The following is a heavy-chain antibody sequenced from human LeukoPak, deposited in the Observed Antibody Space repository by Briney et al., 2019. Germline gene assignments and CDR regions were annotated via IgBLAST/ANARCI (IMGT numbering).Heavy chain of an antibody. D-gene: IGHD1-26*01. Sequence: GGSLRLSCAASGFTFSSYGMHWVRQAPGKGREWVAVIWYDGSNKYYADSVKGRFTISRDNSKNTLYLQMNSLRAEDTAVYYCAREDSGSYYIFLMDVWGQGTTVTVSS. J-gene: IGHJ6*02. CDR1: GFTFSSYG. CDR2: IWYDGSNK. V-gene: IGHV3-33*01. CDR3: AREDSGSYYIFLMDV.